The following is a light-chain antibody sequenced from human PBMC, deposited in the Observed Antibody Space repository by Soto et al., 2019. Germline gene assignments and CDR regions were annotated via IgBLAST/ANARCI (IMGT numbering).Light chain of an antibody. CDR2: DVS. J-gene: IGLJ2*01. CDR1: SSDVGGYNY. CDR3: CSYAGSYTV. V-gene: IGLV2-11*01. Sequence: QSVLTQPRSVSGSPGQSVTISCTGTSSDVGGYNYVSWYQHYPGKAPKLMIYDVSKRPSGVPDRFSGSKSGNTASLTISGLQAEDEADYYCCSYAGSYTVFGGGTKLTVL.